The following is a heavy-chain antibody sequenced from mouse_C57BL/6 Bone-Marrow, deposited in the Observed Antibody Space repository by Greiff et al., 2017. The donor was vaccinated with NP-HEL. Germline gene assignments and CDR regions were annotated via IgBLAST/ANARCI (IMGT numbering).Heavy chain of an antibody. CDR2: IWSGGST. Sequence: QVQLQQSGPGLVQPSQSLSITCTVSGFSLTSYGVHWVRPSPGKGLEWLGVIWSGGSTDYNAAFISRLSISKDNSKSQVFFKMNSLQADDTAIYYCARIDYDGGGAEYWGKGTTLTVSS. CDR1: GFSLTSYG. D-gene: IGHD2-4*01. CDR3: ARIDYDGGGAEY. J-gene: IGHJ2*01. V-gene: IGHV2-2*01.